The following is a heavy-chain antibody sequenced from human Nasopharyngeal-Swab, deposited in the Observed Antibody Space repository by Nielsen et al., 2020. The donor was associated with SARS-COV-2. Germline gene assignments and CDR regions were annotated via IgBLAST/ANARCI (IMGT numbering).Heavy chain of an antibody. D-gene: IGHD1-26*01. CDR1: GYTLTKLS. CDR3: ATNLPDGGGYVKGYYYYYMDV. Sequence: ASVKVSCKASGYTLTKLSIHWVRQAPGKGLEWMGGVNPEDGETNYAQKFQGRVTMTEDTSTHTAYMELSSLRPEDTAVYYCATNLPDGGGYVKGYYYYYMDVWGKGTTVTVSS. CDR2: VNPEDGET. J-gene: IGHJ6*03. V-gene: IGHV1-24*01.